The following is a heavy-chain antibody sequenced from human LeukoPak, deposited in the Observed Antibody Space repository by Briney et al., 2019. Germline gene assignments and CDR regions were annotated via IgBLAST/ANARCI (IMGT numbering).Heavy chain of an antibody. V-gene: IGHV3-23*01. CDR3: AKGSRSSRPYYFDH. Sequence: GGSLRLSCAASGFTFSDYAMSWVRHAPGKGLEWVSAITGSGRDTYHADYVKGRFTISRDNTQKTLYLQMNSLRVEDTAVYYCAKGSRSSRPYYFDHWGQGALVTVSS. D-gene: IGHD6-6*01. CDR2: ITGSGRDT. J-gene: IGHJ4*02. CDR1: GFTFSDYA.